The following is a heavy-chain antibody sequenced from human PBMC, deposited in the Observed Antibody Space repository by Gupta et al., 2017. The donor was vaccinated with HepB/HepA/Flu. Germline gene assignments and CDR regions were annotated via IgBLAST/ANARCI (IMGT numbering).Heavy chain of an antibody. J-gene: IGHJ4*02. CDR3: ARDGDSSGYSQNYFDH. CDR1: GYTFTSYY. CDR2: INPSGITT. D-gene: IGHD3-22*01. Sequence: QVQLVQSGAEVKKPGASVKISCKASGYTFTSYYMHWVRQAPGQGLEWLGIINPSGITTSYAQKCQGRVTMTRDTSTSTGDMELSSLRSEATAMYYCARDGDSSGYSQNYFDHWGQGTLVTVSS. V-gene: IGHV1-46*01.